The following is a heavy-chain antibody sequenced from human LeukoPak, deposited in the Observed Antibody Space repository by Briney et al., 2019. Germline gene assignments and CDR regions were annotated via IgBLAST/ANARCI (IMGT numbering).Heavy chain of an antibody. V-gene: IGHV3-30-3*01. D-gene: IGHD3-16*02. Sequence: GGSLRLSCAASGFTFSSFAMHWVRQVQANGLEWVAVISYDGSSKYYADSVKGRFTISRDNSKNTLYVQMNSLRADDTAVYYCARDIGYSDYWGQGTLVTVSS. J-gene: IGHJ4*02. CDR1: GFTFSSFA. CDR2: ISYDGSSK. CDR3: ARDIGYSDY.